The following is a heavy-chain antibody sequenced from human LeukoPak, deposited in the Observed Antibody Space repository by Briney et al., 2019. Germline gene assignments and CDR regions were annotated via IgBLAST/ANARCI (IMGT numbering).Heavy chain of an antibody. V-gene: IGHV4-34*01. CDR1: GGSFSGYY. J-gene: IGHJ5*02. CDR3: ARSWVRHWFDP. Sequence: SETLSLTCAVYGGSFSGYYWSWIRQPPGKGLEWIGEINHSGSTNYNPSLKSRVTISVDTSKNQFSLKLSSVTAADTAVYYCARSWVRHWFDPWGQGTLVTVSS. CDR2: INHSGST. D-gene: IGHD3-16*01.